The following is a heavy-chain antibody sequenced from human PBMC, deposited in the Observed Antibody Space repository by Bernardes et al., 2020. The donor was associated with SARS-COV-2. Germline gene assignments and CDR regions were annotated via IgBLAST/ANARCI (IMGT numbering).Heavy chain of an antibody. Sequence: ASVKVSCKASCYTLTSYVIIWVRQAPGQGLEWMGWISAYNGNTNYAQKLQGRVTMTTDTSTSTAYMELRSLRSDDTAVYYCARDPAISITSFDNWFDPWGQGTLVTVSS. CDR1: CYTLTSYV. D-gene: IGHD3-3*01. CDR3: ARDPAISITSFDNWFDP. J-gene: IGHJ5*02. V-gene: IGHV1-18*01. CDR2: ISAYNGNT.